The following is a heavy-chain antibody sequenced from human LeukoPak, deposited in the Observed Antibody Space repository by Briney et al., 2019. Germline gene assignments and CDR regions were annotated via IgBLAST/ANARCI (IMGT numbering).Heavy chain of an antibody. D-gene: IGHD3-10*01. J-gene: IGHJ4*02. V-gene: IGHV3-23*01. CDR2: ISGSGGST. CDR3: AKRSREGYYFDY. CDR1: GFTFSSYA. Sequence: GRSLRLSCAASGFTFSSYAMSWVRQAPGKGLEWVSAISGSGGSTYYADSVKGRFTISRDNSKNTLYLQMNSLRAEDTAVYYCAKRSREGYYFDYWGQGTLVTVSS.